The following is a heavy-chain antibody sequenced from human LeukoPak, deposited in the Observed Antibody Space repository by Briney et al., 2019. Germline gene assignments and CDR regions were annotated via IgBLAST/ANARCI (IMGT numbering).Heavy chain of an antibody. V-gene: IGHV3-7*01. CDR2: IKQDGSEK. J-gene: IGHJ4*02. D-gene: IGHD3-3*01. Sequence: ETLSLTCAVFGGSFSDYYWSWVRQAPGKGLEWVANIKQDGSEKYCVDSVKGRFTISRDNAKNSLYLQMNSLRAEDTAVYYCARDLGDFWSGYYFVYWGQGTLVTVSS. CDR3: ARDLGDFWSGYYFVY. CDR1: GGSFSDYY.